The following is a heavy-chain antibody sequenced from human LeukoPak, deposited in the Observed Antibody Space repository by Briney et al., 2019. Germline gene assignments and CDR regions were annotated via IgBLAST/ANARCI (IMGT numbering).Heavy chain of an antibody. Sequence: GESLKIYCKGSGYSFTSYWIGWVRQMPGKGLEWRGIIYPGDSDTRYSPSFQGQVTISADKSISSAYLQWSSLKASDTAMYYCARQARFLEWLPQDYYYYMDVWGKGTTVTVSS. CDR1: GYSFTSYW. V-gene: IGHV5-51*01. CDR2: IYPGDSDT. CDR3: ARQARFLEWLPQDYYYYMDV. J-gene: IGHJ6*03. D-gene: IGHD3-3*01.